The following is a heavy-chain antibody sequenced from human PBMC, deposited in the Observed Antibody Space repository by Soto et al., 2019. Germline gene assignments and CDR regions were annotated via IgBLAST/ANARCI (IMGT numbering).Heavy chain of an antibody. J-gene: IGHJ4*02. CDR2: IGASGDIT. CDR3: AKDDFADRGDDYFDV. Sequence: MRLSCAASGFSFTNFAMSWVRQAPGKGLEWVAGIGASGDITWYADSVKGRLSISRDNSKNTLYLQLNSLRFEDTAVYYCAKDDFADRGDDYFDVWGPGTLV. D-gene: IGHD2-21*02. CDR1: GFSFTNFA. V-gene: IGHV3-23*01.